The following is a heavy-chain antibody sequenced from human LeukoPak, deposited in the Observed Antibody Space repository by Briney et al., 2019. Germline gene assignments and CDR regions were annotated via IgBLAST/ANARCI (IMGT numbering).Heavy chain of an antibody. CDR1: GFSFSSYA. CDR3: AKDGLRLGELNY. D-gene: IGHD3-16*01. CDR2: ISGSGGST. J-gene: IGHJ4*02. V-gene: IGHV3-23*01. Sequence: GGSLRLSCAASGFSFSSYAMSWVRQAPGKGLEWVSAISGSGGSTYYADSVKGRFTISSDNSKNTLYLQMNSLRAEDTAVYYCAKDGLRLGELNYWGQGTLVTVSS.